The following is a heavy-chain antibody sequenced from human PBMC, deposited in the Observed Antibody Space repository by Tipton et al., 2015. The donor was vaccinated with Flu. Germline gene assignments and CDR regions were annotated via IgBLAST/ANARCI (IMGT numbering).Heavy chain of an antibody. Sequence: TLSLTCAVYGGSFSGYYWSWIRQPPGKGLEWIGEINHSGSTNYNPSLKSRVTISVDTSKNQFSLKLSSVTAADTAVYYCARGVSMTAYNYYYMDVWGKGTTVTVSS. J-gene: IGHJ6*03. D-gene: IGHD2-21*02. V-gene: IGHV4-34*01. CDR3: ARGVSMTAYNYYYMDV. CDR1: GGSFSGYY. CDR2: INHSGST.